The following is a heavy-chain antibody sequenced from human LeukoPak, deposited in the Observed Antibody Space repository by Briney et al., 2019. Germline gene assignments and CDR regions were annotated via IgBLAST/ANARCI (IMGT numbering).Heavy chain of an antibody. CDR3: ARDSTLYCNDGSCHWGFDL. CDR2: VKEDGSKT. V-gene: IGHV3-7*01. D-gene: IGHD2-15*01. J-gene: IGHJ3*01. Sequence: GGSLRLSCAASGFRFNTYWLSWVRQAPGKGLEWVADVKEDGSKTYYVDSLKGRFTISRDNAKNSLYLQMNSLRAEDTAVYYCARDSTLYCNDGSCHWGFDLWGQGTVVTVPS. CDR1: GFRFNTYW.